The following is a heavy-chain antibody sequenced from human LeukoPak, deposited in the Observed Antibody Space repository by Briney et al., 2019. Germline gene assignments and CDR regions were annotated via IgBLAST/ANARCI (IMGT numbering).Heavy chain of an antibody. CDR2: IYYSGST. CDR1: GGSISSYY. D-gene: IGHD2-2*01. CDR3: ARRGGIVVPAAIDYYYYYYMDV. V-gene: IGHV4-59*01. Sequence: SETLSLTCTVSGGSISSYYWSWIRQPPGKGLEWIGYIYYSGSTNYNPFLKSRVTISVDTSKNQFSLKLSSVTAADTAVYYCARRGGIVVPAAIDYYYYYYMDVWGKGTTVTVSS. J-gene: IGHJ6*03.